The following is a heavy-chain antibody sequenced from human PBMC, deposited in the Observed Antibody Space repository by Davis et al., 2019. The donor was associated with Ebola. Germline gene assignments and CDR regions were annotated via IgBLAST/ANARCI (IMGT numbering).Heavy chain of an antibody. V-gene: IGHV1-2*06. CDR2: TNPNSGGT. J-gene: IGHJ4*02. Sequence: SVPVSLLSSVYIHIRYHMHCVRHPPGHGLEWIRRTNPNSGGTNYAQKFQGRVTMTRDTSISTAYMWRSRQRSDDTAVYYCGSFLTSSSGTDYWGQGTLVNVSS. CDR3: GSFLTSSSGTDY. D-gene: IGHD6-19*01. CDR1: VYIHIRYH.